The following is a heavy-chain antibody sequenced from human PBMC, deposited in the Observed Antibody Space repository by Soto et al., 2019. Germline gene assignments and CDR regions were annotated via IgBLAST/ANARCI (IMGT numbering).Heavy chain of an antibody. CDR2: ISYDGSNK. V-gene: IGHV3-30*18. CDR1: GFPFSSYG. J-gene: IGHJ4*02. D-gene: IGHD3-10*01. Sequence: GGSLRLSCAASGFPFSSYGMHWVRQAPGKGLEWVAVISYDGSNKYYADSVKGRFTISRDNSKNTLYLQMNSLRAEDTAVYYCAKESYYYGSGSYYPFHYWGQGT. CDR3: AKESYYYGSGSYYPFHY.